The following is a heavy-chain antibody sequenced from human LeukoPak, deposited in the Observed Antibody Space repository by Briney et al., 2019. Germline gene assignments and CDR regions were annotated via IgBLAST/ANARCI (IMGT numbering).Heavy chain of an antibody. V-gene: IGHV4-59*01. D-gene: IGHD3-22*01. J-gene: IGHJ3*02. CDR2: IYYSGST. CDR3: AREGHYYDSSAADAFDI. CDR1: GGSISSYY. Sequence: SETLSLTCTVSGGSISSYYWSWIRQPPGKGLEWIGYIYYSGSTNYNPSLKSRVTISVDTSKNQFSLKLSSVTAADTAVYYCAREGHYYDSSAADAFDIWGQGTMVTVSS.